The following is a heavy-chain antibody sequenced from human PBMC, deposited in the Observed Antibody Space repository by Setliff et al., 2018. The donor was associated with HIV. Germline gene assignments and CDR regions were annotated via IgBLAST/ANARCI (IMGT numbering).Heavy chain of an antibody. CDR2: INHSGST. V-gene: IGHV4-34*01. CDR3: ATGITMAPDY. CDR1: GESFSAYL. Sequence: SETLSLTCAVYGESFSAYLWSWIRQPPGKGLEWIGEINHSGSTNYNPSLKSRVTISVDTSKNQFSLRLSSVTAADTAVDYCATGITMAPDYWGQGSLVTVSS. J-gene: IGHJ4*02. D-gene: IGHD1-20*01.